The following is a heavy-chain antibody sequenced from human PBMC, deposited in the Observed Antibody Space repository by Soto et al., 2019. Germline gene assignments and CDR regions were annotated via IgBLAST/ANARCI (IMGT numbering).Heavy chain of an antibody. CDR2: IWYDGSNK. CDR3: ARDASYGSRREFDY. V-gene: IGHV3-33*01. D-gene: IGHD5-18*01. CDR1: GFTFSSYG. Sequence: GESLKISCAASGFTFSSYGMHWVRQAPGKGLEWVAVIWYDGSNKYYADSVKGRFTISRDNSKNTLYLQMNSLRAEDTAVYYCARDASYGSRREFDYWGQGTLVTVSS. J-gene: IGHJ4*02.